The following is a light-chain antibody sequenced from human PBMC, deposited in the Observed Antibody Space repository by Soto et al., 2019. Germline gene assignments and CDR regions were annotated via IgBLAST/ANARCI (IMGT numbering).Light chain of an antibody. CDR3: QQSYSTPPIT. CDR2: AAT. Sequence: DIQMTQSPSSLSASVGERVTITCRASQSIINYLNWYQQKPGKAPKLLIYAATSLQSGVPSRFSGSGSGRGFTLTISSLQPEDFATYYCQQSYSTPPITFGQGTRLEIK. J-gene: IGKJ5*01. CDR1: QSIINY. V-gene: IGKV1-39*01.